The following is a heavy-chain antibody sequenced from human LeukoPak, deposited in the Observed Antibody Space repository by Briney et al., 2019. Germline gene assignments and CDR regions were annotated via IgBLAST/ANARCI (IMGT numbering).Heavy chain of an antibody. CDR2: IIPIFGTA. CDR3: ARTSARDSSGYYSYYFDY. J-gene: IGHJ4*02. Sequence: SVKVSCKASGGTFSSYAISWVRQAPGQGLEWMGGIIPIFGTANYAQKFQGRVTITTGESTSTAYMELSSLRSEDTAVYYCARTSARDSSGYYSYYFDYWGQGTLVTVSS. CDR1: GGTFSSYA. V-gene: IGHV1-69*05. D-gene: IGHD3-22*01.